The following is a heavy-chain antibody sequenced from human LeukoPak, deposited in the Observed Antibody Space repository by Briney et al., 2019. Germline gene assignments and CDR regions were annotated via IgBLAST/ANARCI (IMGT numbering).Heavy chain of an antibody. D-gene: IGHD5-24*01. V-gene: IGHV3-74*01. CDR1: GFTFNYFW. Sequence: GGSLRLSCAASGFTFNYFWMHWDRQAPGKGLAWVSRLNTDGSYTGYADSVKGRFTISRDNAKNILYLHMNSLRVEDTAVYYCARGINGPVDWGQGTLVTVSS. CDR3: ARGINGPVD. J-gene: IGHJ4*02. CDR2: LNTDGSYT.